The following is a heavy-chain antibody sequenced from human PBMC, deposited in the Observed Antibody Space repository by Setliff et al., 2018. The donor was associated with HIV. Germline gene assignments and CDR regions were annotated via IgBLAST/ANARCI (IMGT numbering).Heavy chain of an antibody. CDR1: GYTFTGYY. CDR3: ARDYYDSSGYISFPGLPDY. CDR2: INPNNGGT. D-gene: IGHD3-22*01. Sequence: ASVKVSCKASGYTFTGYYMHWVRQAPGQGLEWMGWINPNNGGTNYAQKFQGRVTMTRDTSISTAYMELSRLRSDDTAVYYCARDYYDSSGYISFPGLPDYWGQGTLVTVSS. J-gene: IGHJ4*02. V-gene: IGHV1-2*02.